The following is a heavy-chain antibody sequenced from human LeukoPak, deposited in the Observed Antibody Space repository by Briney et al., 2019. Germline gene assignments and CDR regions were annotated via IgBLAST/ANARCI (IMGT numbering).Heavy chain of an antibody. CDR2: INPNSGGT. CDR1: GYTFTDYY. CDR3: ARDAYRSSSLLDMDV. Sequence: ASVKVSCKASGYTFTDYYLHWVRQAPGQGLEWMGWINPNSGGTHYAQKFQGRVTMTRDTSISTGYMELSRLRSDDTAVYYCARDAYRSSSLLDMDVWGQGTTVTVSS. J-gene: IGHJ6*02. V-gene: IGHV1-2*02. D-gene: IGHD6-6*01.